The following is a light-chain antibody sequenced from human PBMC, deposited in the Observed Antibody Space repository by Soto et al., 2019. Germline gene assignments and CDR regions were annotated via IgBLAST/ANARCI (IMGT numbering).Light chain of an antibody. V-gene: IGLV3-1*01. CDR3: QAWDSSTAV. J-gene: IGLJ2*01. CDR2: QDY. Sequence: SYELTQPPSVSVSPGQTASITCSGDKLGNKYACWYQQKPGQSPVLVIYQDYKRPSGISERFSGSNSGNTATLIISGTQAMDEADYYCQAWDSSTAVFGGGTQLTVL. CDR1: KLGNKY.